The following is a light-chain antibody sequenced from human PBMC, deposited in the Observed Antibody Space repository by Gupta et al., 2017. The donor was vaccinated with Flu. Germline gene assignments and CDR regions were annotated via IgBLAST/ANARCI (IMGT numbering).Light chain of an antibody. CDR3: QQYNGYPIT. Sequence: PSTLSASVGDRVTITCRASQNVNDWLAWYQQKPGEAPKHLIYQASFLESGVPSRFSGSGSGTEFTLTINSLQPDDFATYYCQQYNGYPITFGQGTRLDI. CDR1: QNVNDW. V-gene: IGKV1-5*03. J-gene: IGKJ5*01. CDR2: QAS.